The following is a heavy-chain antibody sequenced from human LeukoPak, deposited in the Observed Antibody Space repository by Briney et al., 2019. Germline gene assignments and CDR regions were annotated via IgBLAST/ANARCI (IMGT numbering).Heavy chain of an antibody. Sequence: GGSLRLSCAASGFTFSSYGMHWVRQAPGKGLEWVAVIWYDGSNKYYADSVKGRFTISRDNSKNTLYLQMNSLRAEDTAVYYCARDKGYCSGGSCYSFGVFDIWGQGTMVTVSS. V-gene: IGHV3-33*01. D-gene: IGHD2-15*01. J-gene: IGHJ3*02. CDR1: GFTFSSYG. CDR3: ARDKGYCSGGSCYSFGVFDI. CDR2: IWYDGSNK.